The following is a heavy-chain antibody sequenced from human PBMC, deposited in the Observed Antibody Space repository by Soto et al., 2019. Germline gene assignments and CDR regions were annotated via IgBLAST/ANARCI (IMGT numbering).Heavy chain of an antibody. J-gene: IGHJ6*02. V-gene: IGHV3-30*18. D-gene: IGHD5-12*01. CDR2: ISYDESKK. CDR3: AKVRGYVPNYYGMDV. Sequence: QVQLVESGGGVVQPGRSLRLSCAASGFTFSSYGIHWVRQAPGKGLEWVALISYDESKKYYADSVKGRFTISRDNSKNTLFLQMNSMRAEDTAVYYCAKVRGYVPNYYGMDVWGQGTKVTVSS. CDR1: GFTFSSYG.